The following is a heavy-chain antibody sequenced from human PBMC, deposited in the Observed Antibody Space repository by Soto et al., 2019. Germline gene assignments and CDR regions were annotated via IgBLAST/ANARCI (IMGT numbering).Heavy chain of an antibody. CDR1: GYTFTSYY. Sequence: ASVKVSCKASGYTFTSYYMHWVRQAPGQGLEWMGIINPSGGSTSYAQKFQGRVTMTRDTSTSTVYMELSSLRSEDTAVYYCATIVGATFGFDYWGQGTLVTVSS. V-gene: IGHV1-46*01. D-gene: IGHD1-26*01. CDR2: INPSGGST. J-gene: IGHJ4*02. CDR3: ATIVGATFGFDY.